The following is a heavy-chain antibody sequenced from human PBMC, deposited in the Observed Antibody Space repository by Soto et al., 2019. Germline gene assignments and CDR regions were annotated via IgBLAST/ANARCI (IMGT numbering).Heavy chain of an antibody. J-gene: IGHJ5*02. V-gene: IGHV3-11*06. CDR1: GFTFSDYY. D-gene: IGHD4-4*01. CDR2: ISSSSSYT. Sequence: EGSLRLSCAASGFTFSDYYMSWIRQAPGKGLEWVSYISSSSSYTNYADSVKGRFTISRDNAKNSLYLQMNSLRAEDTAVYYCARDLRDGYSAFAIFDPWGQGTLVTVSS. CDR3: ARDLRDGYSAFAIFDP.